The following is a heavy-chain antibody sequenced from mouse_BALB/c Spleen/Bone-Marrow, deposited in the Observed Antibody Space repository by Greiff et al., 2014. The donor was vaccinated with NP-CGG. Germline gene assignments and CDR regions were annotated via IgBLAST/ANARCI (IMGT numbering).Heavy chain of an antibody. Sequence: EVKLVESGGDLVKPGESLKLSCAASGYTFSTYGMSWVRQTPDKRLEWVATISSGGSYTYYPDSVKGRFTISRDNAKNTLYLQMSSLKSEDTAMYYCASPPNYRDILRYFDAWGAGTTVTVSS. CDR2: ISSGGSYT. CDR3: ASPPNYRDILRYFDA. D-gene: IGHD2-12*01. J-gene: IGHJ1*01. V-gene: IGHV5-6*01. CDR1: GYTFSTYG.